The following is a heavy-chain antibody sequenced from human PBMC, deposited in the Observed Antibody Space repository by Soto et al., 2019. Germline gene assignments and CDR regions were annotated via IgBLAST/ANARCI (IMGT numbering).Heavy chain of an antibody. Sequence: GGALRLSCAASDFTFSIYAMSWVRQAPGKGLEWVSAISGSGGSTCYADSVKGRFTISRDNSKNTLYLQMNSLRAEDTAVYYCAKLGPAYGMDVWGQGTTVTVSS. D-gene: IGHD1-26*01. CDR1: DFTFSIYA. CDR3: AKLGPAYGMDV. CDR2: ISGSGGST. V-gene: IGHV3-23*01. J-gene: IGHJ6*01.